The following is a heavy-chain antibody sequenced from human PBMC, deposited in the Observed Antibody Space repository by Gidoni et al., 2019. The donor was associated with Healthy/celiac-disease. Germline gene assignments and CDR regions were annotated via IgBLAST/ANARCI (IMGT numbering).Heavy chain of an antibody. V-gene: IGHV4-39*07. CDR3: ARDGIQRWPFDD. Sequence: QLQLQESGPGLVKPSETLSLTCTVSGCPNSSSSYSWGCSRQPPGTGLEWIGGIYYCGSTYYNPSLKSRVTISVDTSKNQFSLKLSSVTAADTAVYYCARDGIQRWPFDDWGQGTLVTVSS. D-gene: IGHD5-18*01. CDR1: GCPNSSSSYS. CDR2: IYYCGST. J-gene: IGHJ4*02.